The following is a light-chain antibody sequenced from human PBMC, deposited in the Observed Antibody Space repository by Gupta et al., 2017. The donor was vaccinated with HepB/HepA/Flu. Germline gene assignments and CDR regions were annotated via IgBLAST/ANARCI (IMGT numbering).Light chain of an antibody. CDR2: GAS. CDR1: QSVTSN. J-gene: IGKJ4*01. V-gene: IGKV3-15*01. CDR3: QQYKQWPHHT. Sequence: EIVMTQSPATLSVSPGERATLSCRASQSVTSNLAWYQQKPGQAPSLLIYGASTRATGIPARFSGNGYGTEFTLTISSRQSEDVAVYYCQQYKQWPHHTFGGGTKVEIK.